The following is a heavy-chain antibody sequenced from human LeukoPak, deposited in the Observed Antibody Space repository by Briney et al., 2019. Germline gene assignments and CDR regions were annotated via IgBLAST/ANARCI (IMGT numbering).Heavy chain of an antibody. D-gene: IGHD3-10*02. V-gene: IGHV3-74*01. Sequence: PGGSLRLSCAASGFTFSSHWMHWVRQGPGKGLVWVSRINSDGSSTGYEDSVKGRFTISRDNAKNTLDLQMNNLRAEDTAVYYCARAILGSDDYWGQGTLVTVSS. J-gene: IGHJ4*02. CDR1: GFTFSSHW. CDR2: INSDGSST. CDR3: ARAILGSDDY.